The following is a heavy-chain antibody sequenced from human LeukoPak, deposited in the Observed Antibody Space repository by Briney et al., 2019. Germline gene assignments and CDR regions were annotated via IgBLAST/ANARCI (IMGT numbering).Heavy chain of an antibody. CDR2: ISAYSGNT. V-gene: IGHV1-18*01. CDR3: ARAVQYYYDSSGYYFRYYFDY. D-gene: IGHD3-22*01. J-gene: IGHJ4*02. Sequence: GASVKVSCKASGYTFTSYGISWVRQAPGQGLEWMGWISAYSGNTNYAQKLQGRVTMTTDTSTRTAYMELRSLRSDDTAVYYCARAVQYYYDSSGYYFRYYFDYWGQGTLVTVSS. CDR1: GYTFTSYG.